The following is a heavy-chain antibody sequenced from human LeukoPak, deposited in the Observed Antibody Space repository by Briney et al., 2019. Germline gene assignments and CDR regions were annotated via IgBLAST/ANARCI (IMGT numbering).Heavy chain of an antibody. CDR3: ARDHPVDV. J-gene: IGHJ6*04. CDR1: GGSISSSSYY. V-gene: IGHV4-39*07. Sequence: SETLSLTCTVSGGSISSSSYYWGWLRQPPGKGLEWIGSIYYSGSTYYNPSLKSRVTISVNTSKNQFSLKLSSVTAADTAVYYCARDHPVDVWGKGTTVTVSS. CDR2: IYYSGST.